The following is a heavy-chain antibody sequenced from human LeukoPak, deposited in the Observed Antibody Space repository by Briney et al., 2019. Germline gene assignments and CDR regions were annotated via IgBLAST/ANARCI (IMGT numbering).Heavy chain of an antibody. CDR1: GGTFSSYA. Sequence: SVKVSCKASGGTFSSYAISWVRQAPGQGLEWMGGIIPIFGTANYAQKFQGRVTITADESTSTAYMELSSLRSEDTAVYYCARDLDPSYYDSSGYQFDYWGQGTLVTVSS. V-gene: IGHV1-69*13. CDR2: IIPIFGTA. D-gene: IGHD3-22*01. CDR3: ARDLDPSYYDSSGYQFDY. J-gene: IGHJ4*02.